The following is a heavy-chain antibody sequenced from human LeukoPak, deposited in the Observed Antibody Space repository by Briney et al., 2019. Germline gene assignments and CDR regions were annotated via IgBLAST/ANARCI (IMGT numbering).Heavy chain of an antibody. V-gene: IGHV4-59*08. Sequence: PSETLSLTCTVPGDSISSYYWSWIRQPPGKGLEWIGYSSSSGTTNYNPSLKSRVTISLDTSKSQFSLKLTSVTAADTAVYYCARSALDTSGSYYNPQPFEYWGQGTLVTVSS. CDR2: SSSSGTT. D-gene: IGHD3-10*01. CDR3: ARSALDTSGSYYNPQPFEY. CDR1: GDSISSYY. J-gene: IGHJ4*02.